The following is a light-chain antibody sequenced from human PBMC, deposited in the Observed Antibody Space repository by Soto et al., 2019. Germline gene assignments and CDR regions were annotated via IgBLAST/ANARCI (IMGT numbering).Light chain of an antibody. CDR1: RSVSSD. CDR3: LQYDNWAPT. V-gene: IGKV3-15*01. Sequence: EMVMTQSPAPLSVSPGERVTLACRATRSVSSDLAWYQQRPVQAPRLLIYGASTRATGIAARFSRSGSGTEFTLTMTSLESEEFAVYDCLQYDNWAPTFSQGTKLEIK. J-gene: IGKJ2*01. CDR2: GAS.